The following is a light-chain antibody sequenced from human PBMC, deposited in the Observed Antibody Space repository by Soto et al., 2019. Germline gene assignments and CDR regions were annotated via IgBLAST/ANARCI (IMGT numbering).Light chain of an antibody. CDR1: QSISSY. V-gene: IGKV1-39*01. J-gene: IGKJ3*01. CDR3: QQSYNTPLT. CDR2: AAS. Sequence: DIQMTQSPSSLSASVGDRVPITCRASQSISSYLNWYQQKPGKAPKFLIYAASSLQSGVPSRFSGSGSGTDFTLTISSLQPEDFATYYCQQSYNTPLTFGPGTKVDIK.